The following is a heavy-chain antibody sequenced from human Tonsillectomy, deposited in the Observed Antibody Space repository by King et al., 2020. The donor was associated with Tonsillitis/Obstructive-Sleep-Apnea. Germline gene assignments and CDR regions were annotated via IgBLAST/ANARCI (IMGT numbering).Heavy chain of an antibody. CDR3: ARPSSGYSYDAFDI. J-gene: IGHJ3*02. V-gene: IGHV4-59*08. CDR1: SGSISSYY. Sequence: VQLQESGPGLVKPSETLSLTCSVSSGSISSYYWSWIRQPPGKGLEWIGYIYYSGSTNYNPSLKSRVTISIDTSKNQFSLRLSSVTAADTAVYYCARPSSGYSYDAFDIWGQGTLVTVSS. D-gene: IGHD3-22*01. CDR2: IYYSGST.